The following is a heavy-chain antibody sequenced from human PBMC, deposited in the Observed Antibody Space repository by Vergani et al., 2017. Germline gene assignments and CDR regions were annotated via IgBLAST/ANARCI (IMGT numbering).Heavy chain of an antibody. D-gene: IGHD4-17*01. CDR3: TRVDDYGDYPLSYYFDY. Sequence: EVQLVESGGGLVQPGRSLRLSCTASGFTFGDYAMSWFRQAPGKGLEWVGFIRSKAYGGTTDYAASVKGRFTISRDDSKSIAYLQMNSLKTEDTAVYYCTRVDDYGDYPLSYYFDYWGQGTLVTVSS. J-gene: IGHJ4*02. CDR1: GFTFGDYA. CDR2: IRSKAYGGTT. V-gene: IGHV3-49*03.